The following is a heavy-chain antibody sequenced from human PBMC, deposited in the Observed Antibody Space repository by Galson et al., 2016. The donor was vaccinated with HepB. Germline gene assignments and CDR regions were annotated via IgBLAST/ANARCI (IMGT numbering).Heavy chain of an antibody. V-gene: IGHV3-23*01. D-gene: IGHD6-19*01. CDR3: VKDLHSSGWPNWFDP. Sequence: SLRLSCAASGFTFSSYAMTWVRQAPGKGLEWVSSIIGRGDNTYYAASVKGRFTISRDNSKNMLYLHMSSLRAQDTAVYYCVKDLHSSGWPNWFDPWGQGTMVTVSS. J-gene: IGHJ5*02. CDR2: IIGRGDNT. CDR1: GFTFSSYA.